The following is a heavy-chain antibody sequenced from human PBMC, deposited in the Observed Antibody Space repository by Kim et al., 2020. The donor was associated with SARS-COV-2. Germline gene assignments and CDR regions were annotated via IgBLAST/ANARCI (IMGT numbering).Heavy chain of an antibody. J-gene: IGHJ4*02. Sequence: SETLSLTCTVSGGSISGHYWSWIRQPPGKGLEWIAYIHDSGSTSSNPSLKSRVTISIDTSKNQFSLKLASVTAADTAVYHCASDLGWLQLQDWGQGTLVT. CDR1: GGSISGHY. V-gene: IGHV4-59*11. CDR3: ASDLGWLQLQD. D-gene: IGHD5-12*01. CDR2: IHDSGST.